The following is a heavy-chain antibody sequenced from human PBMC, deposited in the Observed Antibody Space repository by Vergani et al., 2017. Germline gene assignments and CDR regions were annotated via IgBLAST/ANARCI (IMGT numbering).Heavy chain of an antibody. V-gene: IGHV3-23*01. CDR1: GFSFSSYA. J-gene: IGHJ4*02. D-gene: IGHD6-19*01. CDR2: ISGSGGST. CDR3: AKDAAGYSSGWYDIYYFQY. Sequence: EVQLLESGGGLVQPGGSLRLSCAASGFSFSSYAMSWVRQAPGKGLEWVSSISGSGGSTYYADSGRGRFTLSRDISKNTLYRQMNSLRAEDTAVYYCAKDAAGYSSGWYDIYYFQYWGQGTLVTVSS.